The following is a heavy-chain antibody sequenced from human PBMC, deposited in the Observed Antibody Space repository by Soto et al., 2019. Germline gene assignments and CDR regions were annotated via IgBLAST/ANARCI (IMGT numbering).Heavy chain of an antibody. D-gene: IGHD3-9*01. Sequence: SETLSLTCAVYGGSFSGYYWSWIRQPPGKGLEWIGEINHSGSTNYNPSLKSRVTISVDTSKNQFSLKLSSVTAADTAVYYCARVYYDILTGYYTSEEDDAFDIWGQGTMVTVSS. CDR2: INHSGST. CDR1: GGSFSGYY. CDR3: ARVYYDILTGYYTSEEDDAFDI. V-gene: IGHV4-34*01. J-gene: IGHJ3*02.